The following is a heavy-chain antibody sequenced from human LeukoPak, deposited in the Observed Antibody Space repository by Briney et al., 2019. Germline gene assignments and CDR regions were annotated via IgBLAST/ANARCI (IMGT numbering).Heavy chain of an antibody. V-gene: IGHV3-9*01. CDR1: GFTFADYA. D-gene: IGHD4-11*01. Sequence: GRSLRLSCADAGFTFADYAMHWVRQAPGKGLEGVSGISWDSSSIAYEVSVKGRFTISRDNAKNSLYLQMNSLRAGDTALYYCAKDLSSNYGGGMDVWGQGTTVTVSS. J-gene: IGHJ6*02. CDR2: ISWDSSSI. CDR3: AKDLSSNYGGGMDV.